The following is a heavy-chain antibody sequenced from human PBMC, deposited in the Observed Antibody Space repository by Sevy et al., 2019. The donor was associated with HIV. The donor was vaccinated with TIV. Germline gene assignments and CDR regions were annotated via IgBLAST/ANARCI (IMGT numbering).Heavy chain of an antibody. CDR3: ARDAGYSVNWYPRFDP. D-gene: IGHD6-13*01. CDR2: LSYDGSAK. CDR1: GFTFSNYG. J-gene: IGHJ5*02. V-gene: IGHV3-30*03. Sequence: GGSLRLSCAASGFTFSNYGMHWVRQAPGKGLEWVAVLSYDGSAKYYADSVKGRFTISRDDSKSSLYLQMNTLRAEDTAVYYCARDAGYSVNWYPRFDPWGQGTLVTVSS.